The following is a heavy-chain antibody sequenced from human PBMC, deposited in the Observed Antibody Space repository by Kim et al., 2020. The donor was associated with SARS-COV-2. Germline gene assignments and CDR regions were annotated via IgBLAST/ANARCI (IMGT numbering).Heavy chain of an antibody. D-gene: IGHD3-10*01. V-gene: IGHV4-39*01. J-gene: IGHJ4*02. Sequence: SNPSLKRRVAISVDTSKNQFSLKLGSVTAADTAVYYCARYLRKGSYSSDYWGQRTLVTVSS. CDR3: ARYLRKGSYSSDY.